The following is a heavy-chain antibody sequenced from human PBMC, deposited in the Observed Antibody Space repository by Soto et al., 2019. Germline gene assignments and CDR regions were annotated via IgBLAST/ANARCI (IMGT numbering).Heavy chain of an antibody. CDR2: ISSVGTTI. V-gene: IGHV3-48*02. Sequence: EVQLVESGGGLVQPGGSLRLSCADSGLTFNTYNMNWVRQAPGKGLEWVSHISSVGTTIHYADSVKGRFTISRDNAKNSLYLQMDSLRDDDTAVYYCARENFGGAFDIWGQGTMVTVSS. J-gene: IGHJ3*02. CDR1: GLTFNTYN. CDR3: ARENFGGAFDI. D-gene: IGHD4-17*01.